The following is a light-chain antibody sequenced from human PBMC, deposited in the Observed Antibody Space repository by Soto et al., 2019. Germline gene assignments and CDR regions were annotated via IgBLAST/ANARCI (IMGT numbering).Light chain of an antibody. V-gene: IGLV1-40*01. J-gene: IGLJ1*01. Sequence: QSVLTQPPSVSGAPGQRVTISCTGSSSNIGAGYDVHWYQQLPGTAPKLLIYRNSNRPSGVPDRFSGSKSGTSASLAITGLQAEDEANYYCQSYDSSLSAWVFGTGTKLTVL. CDR2: RNS. CDR3: QSYDSSLSAWV. CDR1: SSNIGAGYD.